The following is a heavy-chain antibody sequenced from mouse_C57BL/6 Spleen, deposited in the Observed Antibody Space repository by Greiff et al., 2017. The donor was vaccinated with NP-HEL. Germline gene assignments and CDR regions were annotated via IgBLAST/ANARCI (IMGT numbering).Heavy chain of an antibody. CDR1: GYSITSGYY. J-gene: IGHJ2*01. CDR3: AREEYSNFLDY. Sequence: EVQLQESGPGLVKPSQSLSLTCSVTGYSITSGYYWNWIRQFPGNKLEWMGYISYDGSNNYNPSLKNRISITRDTSKNQFFLKLNSVTTEDTATYYCAREEYSNFLDYWGQGTTLTVSS. D-gene: IGHD2-5*01. CDR2: ISYDGSN. V-gene: IGHV3-6*01.